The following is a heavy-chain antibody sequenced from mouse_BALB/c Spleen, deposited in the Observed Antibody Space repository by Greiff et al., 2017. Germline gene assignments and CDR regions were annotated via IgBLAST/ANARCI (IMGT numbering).Heavy chain of an antibody. CDR2: INPYNDGT. J-gene: IGHJ4*01. CDR1: GYTFTSYV. CDR3: ARWGTVVAPPYAMGY. Sequence: VQLQQSGPELVKPGASVKMSCKASGYTFTSYVMHWVKQKPGQGLEWIGYINPYNDGTKYNEKFKGKATLTSDKSSSTAYMELSSLTSEDSAVYYCARWGTVVAPPYAMGYWGQGTSVTVSS. D-gene: IGHD1-1*01. V-gene: IGHV1-14*01.